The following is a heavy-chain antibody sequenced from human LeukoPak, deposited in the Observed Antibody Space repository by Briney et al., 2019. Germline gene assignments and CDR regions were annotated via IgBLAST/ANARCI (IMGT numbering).Heavy chain of an antibody. CDR2: IYTSGST. J-gene: IGHJ4*02. Sequence: PSETLSLTCTVSGGSISSYYRSWIRQPAGKGLEWIGRIYTSGSTNYNPSLKSRVTMSVDTSKKQFSLKLSSVTAADTAVYYCARDYYDSSGYYWWYFDYWGQGTLVTVSS. D-gene: IGHD3-22*01. V-gene: IGHV4-4*07. CDR3: ARDYYDSSGYYWWYFDY. CDR1: GGSISSYY.